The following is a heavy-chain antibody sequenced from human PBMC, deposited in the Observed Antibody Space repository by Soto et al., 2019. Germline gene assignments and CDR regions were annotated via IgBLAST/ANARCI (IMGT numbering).Heavy chain of an antibody. J-gene: IGHJ6*02. CDR3: ARRLDIVATNYYYGMDV. CDR2: ISAYNGNT. CDR1: GYTFTSYG. D-gene: IGHD5-12*01. V-gene: IGHV1-18*01. Sequence: GASVKVSCKASGYTFTSYGISWVRQAPGQGLEWMGWISAYNGNTNYAQKLQGRVTMTTDTSTSTAYMELRSLRSDDTAVYYCARRLDIVATNYYYGMDVRGQGTTVTVSS.